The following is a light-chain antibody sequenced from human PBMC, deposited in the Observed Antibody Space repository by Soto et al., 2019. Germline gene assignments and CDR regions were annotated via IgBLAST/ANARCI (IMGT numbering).Light chain of an antibody. CDR2: EVS. V-gene: IGLV2-14*01. Sequence: QSALTQPASVSGSPGQSITISCTGTSSDVGGYNYVSWYQQHPGKAPKFLLYEVSNRPSGVSNRFSGSKSGSTASLTISGLQAEDEADYYCCSYAGRSTWDVVFGGGTKVTVL. J-gene: IGLJ2*01. CDR1: SSDVGGYNY. CDR3: CSYAGRSTWDVV.